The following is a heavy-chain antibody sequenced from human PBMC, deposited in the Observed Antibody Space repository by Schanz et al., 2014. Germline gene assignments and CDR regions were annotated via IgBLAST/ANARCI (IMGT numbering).Heavy chain of an antibody. Sequence: EVHLVESGGGLVKRGGSLRLSCAASGFTISSYSMNWVRQAPGKGLEWVSSISSSGSYIYYADSVKGRFTISRDNAKNSLYLQMNSLRAGDTAVYYCARGTDWSLHYWGQGALVTVSS. V-gene: IGHV3-21*01. D-gene: IGHD1-1*01. CDR1: GFTISSYS. J-gene: IGHJ4*02. CDR3: ARGTDWSLHY. CDR2: ISSSGSYI.